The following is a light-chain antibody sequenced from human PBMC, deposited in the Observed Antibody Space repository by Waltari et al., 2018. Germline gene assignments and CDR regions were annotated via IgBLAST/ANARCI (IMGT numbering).Light chain of an antibody. J-gene: IGKJ1*01. Sequence: EVVLTQSPGTLSLSPGERANLFCRDCQSISRYLVWYQQRPGQAPRLLIYAASIRAAGIPDRFSGSGSGTDFTLSISRLEPEDFAVYYCQNHERLPATFGQGTRLEIK. CDR1: QSISRY. V-gene: IGKV3-20*01. CDR2: AAS. CDR3: QNHERLPAT.